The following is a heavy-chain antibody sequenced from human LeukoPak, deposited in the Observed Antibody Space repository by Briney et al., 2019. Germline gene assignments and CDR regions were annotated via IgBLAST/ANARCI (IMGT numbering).Heavy chain of an antibody. D-gene: IGHD6-13*01. CDR2: IYPGDSDT. J-gene: IGHJ6*02. V-gene: IGHV5-51*01. CDR1: GYSFTSYW. Sequence: RGESLKISCKGSGYSFTSYWIGWVRQMPGKGLEWMGIIYPGDSDTRYSPSFQGQVTISADKSISTAYLQWSSLKASDTAMYYCARHQFAEKVSLVRDYYYYYGMDVWGQGTTVTVSS. CDR3: ARHQFAEKVSLVRDYYYYYGMDV.